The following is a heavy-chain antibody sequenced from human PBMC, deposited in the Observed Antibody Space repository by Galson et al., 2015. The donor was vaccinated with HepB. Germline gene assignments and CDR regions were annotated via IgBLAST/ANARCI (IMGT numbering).Heavy chain of an antibody. D-gene: IGHD3-22*01. Sequence: SVKVSCKASGYTFTSYGISWVRQAPGQGLEWMGWISAYNGNTNYAQKLQGRVTMTTDTSTSTVYMELSSLRSEDTAVYYCARDLSESTYYYDSSGYYYYGMDVWGQGTTVTVSS. V-gene: IGHV1-18*04. CDR3: ARDLSESTYYYDSSGYYYYGMDV. CDR1: GYTFTSYG. CDR2: ISAYNGNT. J-gene: IGHJ6*02.